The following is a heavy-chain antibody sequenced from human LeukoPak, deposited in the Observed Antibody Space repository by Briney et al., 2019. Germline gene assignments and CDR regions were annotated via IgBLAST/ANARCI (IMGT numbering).Heavy chain of an antibody. J-gene: IGHJ4*02. V-gene: IGHV3-7*01. CDR2: IKQDGSEK. CDR3: ARDRRYYDYIWGSYRAYFDY. CDR1: GFTFSSYR. Sequence: GGSLRLSCAASGFTFSSYRMSWVRQAPGKGLEWVANIKQDGSEKYYVDSVKGRFTISRDNAKNSLYLQMNSLRAEDTAVYYCARDRRYYDYIWGSYRAYFDYWGQGTLVTVSS. D-gene: IGHD3-16*02.